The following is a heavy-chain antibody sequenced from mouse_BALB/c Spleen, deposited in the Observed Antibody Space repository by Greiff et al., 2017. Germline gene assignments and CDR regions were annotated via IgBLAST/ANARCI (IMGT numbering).Heavy chain of an antibody. V-gene: IGHV1S29*02. CDR2: IYPYNGGT. J-gene: IGHJ4*01. Sequence: VQLKESGPELVKPGASVKISCKASGYTFTDYNMHWVKQSPGKSLEWIGYIYPYNGGTGYNQKFKSKATLTVDNSSSTAYMELRSLTSEDSAVYYCARDTTYAMDYWGQGTSVTVSS. CDR3: ARDTTYAMDY. D-gene: IGHD1-1*01. CDR1: GYTFTDYN.